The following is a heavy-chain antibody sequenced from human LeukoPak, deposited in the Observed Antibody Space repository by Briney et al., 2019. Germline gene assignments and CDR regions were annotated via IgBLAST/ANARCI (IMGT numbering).Heavy chain of an antibody. V-gene: IGHV4-59*08. D-gene: IGHD3-10*01. Sequence: SETLSLTCTVSGGSISSDYWQWIRQPPGKGLEWVGYIYNSGNNHYNSSLKSRVTISIDTSKNQFSLKLASVTAADTAVYYCATRGYWGQGTLVAVSS. CDR2: IYNSGNN. CDR1: GGSISSDY. CDR3: ATRGY. J-gene: IGHJ4*02.